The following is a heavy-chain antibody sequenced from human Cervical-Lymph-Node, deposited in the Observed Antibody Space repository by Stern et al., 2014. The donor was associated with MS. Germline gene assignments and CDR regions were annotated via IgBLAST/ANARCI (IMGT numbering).Heavy chain of an antibody. D-gene: IGHD3-16*01. CDR2: IDLDDDK. V-gene: IGHV2-70*04. CDR3: ARMGDTGRGAFDI. Sequence: QITLKESGPALVKPTQTLTLTCTFSGFSLSTSGMRVSWIRQPPGKALEWLARIDLDDDKFYSTSLKTRLTISKDTSKNQVVLTMPNMDPVDTATYYCARMGDTGRGAFDIWGQGTMVTVSS. J-gene: IGHJ3*02. CDR1: GFSLSTSGMR.